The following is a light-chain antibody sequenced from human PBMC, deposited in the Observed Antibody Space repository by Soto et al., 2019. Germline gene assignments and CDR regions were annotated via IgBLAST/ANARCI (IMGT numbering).Light chain of an antibody. CDR2: EVS. CDR1: SRDVGGHDY. J-gene: IGLJ1*01. CDR3: SSYTSSSTGYV. Sequence: QSALTQPASVSGSPGQSITVSCTGTSRDVGGHDYVSWYQQHPGKAPKLMIFEVSNRPSGVSNRFSGSKSGNTASLTISGLQAEDEADYYCSSYTSSSTGYVFGTGTKLTVL. V-gene: IGLV2-14*01.